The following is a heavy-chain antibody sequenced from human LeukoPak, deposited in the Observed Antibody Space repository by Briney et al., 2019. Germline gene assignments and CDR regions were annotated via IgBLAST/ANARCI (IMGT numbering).Heavy chain of an antibody. V-gene: IGHV4-61*02. CDR3: ARGSGLWRGDAFDI. D-gene: IGHD3-16*01. CDR2: IYTSGST. CDR1: GGSISSGSYY. J-gene: IGHJ3*02. Sequence: SQTLSHTCTVSGGSISSGSYYWSWIRQPAGKGLEWIGRIYTSGSTNYNPSLKSRVTISVDTSKNQFSLKLSSVTAADTAVYYCARGSGLWRGDAFDIWGQGTMVTVSS.